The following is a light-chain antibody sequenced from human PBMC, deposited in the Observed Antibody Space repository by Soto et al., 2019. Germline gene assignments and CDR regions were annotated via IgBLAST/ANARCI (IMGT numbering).Light chain of an antibody. Sequence: SYELTQPPSVSVSPGQTARITCSGDKLGDKYASWYQQRPGQSPVLVIFEDTKRPSGIPERFSGSNSGNTATLTISGAQAMDEADYYCQAWVSSTVVFGTGTKVTV. CDR3: QAWVSSTVV. V-gene: IGLV3-1*01. CDR2: EDT. CDR1: KLGDKY. J-gene: IGLJ1*01.